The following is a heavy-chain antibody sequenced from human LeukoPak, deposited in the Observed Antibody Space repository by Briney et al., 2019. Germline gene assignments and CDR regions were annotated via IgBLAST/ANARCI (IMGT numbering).Heavy chain of an antibody. Sequence: GGSLRLSCAASAFTFSDYSMNWVRQAPGKGLEWISYISGRSSTIYYADSVRGRFTISRDNAKNSMYPQMNSLRAEDTAVYYCARDRFTSGSYFFDYWGQGTLVTVSS. CDR2: ISGRSSTI. J-gene: IGHJ4*02. V-gene: IGHV3-48*01. D-gene: IGHD1-26*01. CDR3: ARDRFTSGSYFFDY. CDR1: AFTFSDYS.